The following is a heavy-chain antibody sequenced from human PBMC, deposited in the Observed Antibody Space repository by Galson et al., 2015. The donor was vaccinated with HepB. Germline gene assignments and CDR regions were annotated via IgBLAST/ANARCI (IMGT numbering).Heavy chain of an antibody. D-gene: IGHD3-3*01. V-gene: IGHV3-30-3*01. J-gene: IGHJ4*02. CDR3: ARGRFWSGLDY. CDR1: GFTFSSYA. Sequence: SLRLSCAASGFTFSSYAMHWVRQAPGKGLEWVAVISYDGSNKYYADSVKGRFTIYRDNSKNTLYLQMNSLRAEDTAVYYCARGRFWSGLDYWGQGTLVTVSS. CDR2: ISYDGSNK.